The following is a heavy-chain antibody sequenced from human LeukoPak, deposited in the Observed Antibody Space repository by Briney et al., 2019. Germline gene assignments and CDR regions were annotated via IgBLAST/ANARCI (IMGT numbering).Heavy chain of an antibody. CDR2: IIPIFGTA. V-gene: IGHV1-69*06. D-gene: IGHD5-18*01. CDR1: GGTFSSYA. Sequence: ASVKVSCKASGGTFSSYAISWVRQAPGQGLEWMGGIIPIFGTANYAQKFQGRVTITADKSTSTAYMELSSLRSEDTAVYYCARGGASGGYSYGYSLGYWGQGTLVTVSS. J-gene: IGHJ4*02. CDR3: ARGGASGGYSYGYSLGY.